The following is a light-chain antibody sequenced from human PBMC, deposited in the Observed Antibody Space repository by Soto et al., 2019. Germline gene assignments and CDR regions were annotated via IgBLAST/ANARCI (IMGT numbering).Light chain of an antibody. V-gene: IGKV1-39*01. CDR2: AAS. J-gene: IGKJ5*01. Sequence: DIQMTPSPSSLSASIGATGTLACLASQYINTYLNWYQQKPGKAPELLIYAASNLQSGVPSRFSGTGSGTDFTLTISSLQPEDSATYYCQQSFRTPITFGQGTRLEIK. CDR3: QQSFRTPIT. CDR1: QYINTY.